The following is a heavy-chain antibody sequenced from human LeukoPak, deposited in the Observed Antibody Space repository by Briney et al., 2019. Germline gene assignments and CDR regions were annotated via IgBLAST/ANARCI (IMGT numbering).Heavy chain of an antibody. CDR3: AKEADYEGAFDI. V-gene: IGHV3-9*01. J-gene: IGHJ3*02. D-gene: IGHD4-17*01. CDR2: ISWNSGSI. CDR1: GFTFDDYA. Sequence: GGSLRLSCAASGFTFDDYAMHWVRQAPGKGLEWVSGISWNSGSIGYADSVKGRFTISRDNAKNSLYLQINSLRAEDTALYYCAKEADYEGAFDIWGQGTMVTVSS.